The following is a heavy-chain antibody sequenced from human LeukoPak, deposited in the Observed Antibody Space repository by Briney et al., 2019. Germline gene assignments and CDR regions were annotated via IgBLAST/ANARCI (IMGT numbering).Heavy chain of an antibody. V-gene: IGHV3-7*01. J-gene: IGHJ4*02. CDR3: ARDCETYCGADPPDY. CDR1: GFTFTSYW. CDR2: IRQDGSDN. Sequence: GGSLRLSCAASGFTFTSYWMHWVRQAPGKGLEWVANIRQDGSDNYYVDSVKGRFTISRDNAKNSLYLQMNSLRAEDTAVYYCARDCETYCGADPPDYRGQGTLVTVSS. D-gene: IGHD2-21*02.